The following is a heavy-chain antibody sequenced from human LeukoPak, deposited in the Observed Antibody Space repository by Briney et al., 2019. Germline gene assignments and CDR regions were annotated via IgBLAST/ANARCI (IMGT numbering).Heavy chain of an antibody. V-gene: IGHV3-23*01. Sequence: GVSLRLSCAASGFPFSSYAMSWVRQAPGKGLEWVSAISGGGGNTNYADSVKGRFTISRDDAKNSLYLQMNSLRAEDTAIYYYAKVPRQHDNWFDPWGQGTLVTVSS. CDR2: ISGGGGNT. CDR1: GFPFSSYA. J-gene: IGHJ5*02. D-gene: IGHD3-9*01. CDR3: AKVPRQHDNWFDP.